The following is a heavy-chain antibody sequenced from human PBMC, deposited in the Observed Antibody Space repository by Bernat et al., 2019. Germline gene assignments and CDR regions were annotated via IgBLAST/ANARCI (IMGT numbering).Heavy chain of an antibody. CDR2: ISGGSSYI. CDR1: GFTFSSYS. V-gene: IGHV3-21*01. J-gene: IGHJ4*02. CDR3: ARGPLGEPPHDY. D-gene: IGHD3-10*01. Sequence: EVQLVESGGGLVKPGGSLRLSCVGSGFTFSSYSMNWVRQAPGKGLEWVPSISGGSSYIYYANSMKGRFTISRDNAKNSLYLQMDSLRAEDTAVYFCARGPLGEPPHDYWGQGTLVTVSS.